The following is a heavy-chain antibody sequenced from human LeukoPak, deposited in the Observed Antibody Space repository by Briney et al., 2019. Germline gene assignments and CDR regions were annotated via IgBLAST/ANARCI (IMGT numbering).Heavy chain of an antibody. CDR3: ARQGRGSYRRDFDY. J-gene: IGHJ4*02. CDR1: GYSFTSNW. V-gene: IGHV5-10-1*01. Sequence: GESLRISCNGPGYSFTSNWISWVRQMPGKGLEWMGRIDPSDSHINYSPSFQGHVTISVDKSISTAYLQWSSLRASDTAMYYCARQGRGSYRRDFDYWGQGTLVTVSS. D-gene: IGHD1-26*01. CDR2: IDPSDSHI.